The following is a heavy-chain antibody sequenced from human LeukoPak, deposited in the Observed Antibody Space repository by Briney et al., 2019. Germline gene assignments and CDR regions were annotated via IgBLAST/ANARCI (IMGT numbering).Heavy chain of an antibody. CDR1: GFTCSSFA. CDR2: ISGSGGST. D-gene: IGHD6-13*01. Sequence: PGGSLRLSCVASGFTCSSFAMSWVRQAPGQGLQGVSVISGSGGSTYYADSEKGRFTISRDNSKNTLYLQMNSLRAEDTAVYYCAKRSIAAANTGIDYWGQGTLVTVSS. CDR3: AKRSIAAANTGIDY. V-gene: IGHV3-23*01. J-gene: IGHJ4*02.